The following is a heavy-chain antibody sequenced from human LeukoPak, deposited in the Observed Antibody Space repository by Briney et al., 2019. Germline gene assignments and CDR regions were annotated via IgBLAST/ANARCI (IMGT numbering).Heavy chain of an antibody. V-gene: IGHV4-34*01. J-gene: IGHJ4*02. CDR1: GGSFSGYY. Sequence: SETLSLTCAVYGGSFSGYYWSWIRQPPGKGLEWIGEINHSGSTNYNPSLKSRVTISVDTSKNQFSRKLSSVTAADTAVYYCARDQQGNFDYWGQGTLVTVSS. CDR2: INHSGST. CDR3: ARDQQGNFDY. D-gene: IGHD7-27*01.